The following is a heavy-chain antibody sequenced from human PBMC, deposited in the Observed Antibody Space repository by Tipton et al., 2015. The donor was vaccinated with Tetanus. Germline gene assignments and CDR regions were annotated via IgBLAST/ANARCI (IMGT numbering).Heavy chain of an antibody. CDR3: AREGVITFGGIIQSSWFAP. CDR2: IYYSGGA. Sequence: TLSLTCSVSGGSISRGDYYWSWIRQPPGKGLEWIGYIYYSGGASYNPSLKSRVTISVDTSNNQFSLKLTSVTAADTAVYYCAREGVITFGGIIQSSWFAPWGQGTLVTVSS. D-gene: IGHD3-16*02. CDR1: GGSISRGDYY. J-gene: IGHJ5*02. V-gene: IGHV4-30-4*01.